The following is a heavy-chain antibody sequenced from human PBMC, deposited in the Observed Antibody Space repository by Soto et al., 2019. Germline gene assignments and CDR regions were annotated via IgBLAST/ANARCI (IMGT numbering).Heavy chain of an antibody. CDR2: SSPSGGST. J-gene: IGHJ6*02. Sequence: ASVKGSRKTSGDTFTRPNMYWVCHAPGQKLGWSGRSSPSGGSTGDAQKFQSRVTMTTDTSTSTVNMELSSLRPDDTAVYYCARVMSIYARSADYCNVMDVRARGTTVPVSS. V-gene: IGHV1-46*01. CDR1: GDTFTRPN. CDR3: ARVMSIYARSADYCNVMDV. D-gene: IGHD2-8*01.